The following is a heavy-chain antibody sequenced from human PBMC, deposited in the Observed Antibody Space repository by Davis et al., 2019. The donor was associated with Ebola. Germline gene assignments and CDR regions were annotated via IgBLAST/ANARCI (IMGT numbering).Heavy chain of an antibody. CDR1: GYILNTYY. Sequence: ASVQVSCKASGYILNTYYIHWVRQAPGQGLEWMGIINTRSGATEFAQKFKGRVTINRDTSTSTVYMDLSSLGSEDTALYYCARGGLTATYTWGYFQYWGQGTQVIVSS. CDR3: ARGGLTATYTWGYFQY. D-gene: IGHD1-26*01. CDR2: INTRSGAT. J-gene: IGHJ1*01. V-gene: IGHV1-46*02.